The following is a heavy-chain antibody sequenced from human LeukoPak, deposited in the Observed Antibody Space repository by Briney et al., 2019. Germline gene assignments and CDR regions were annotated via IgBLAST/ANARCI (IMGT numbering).Heavy chain of an antibody. CDR1: GFTFSSYA. Sequence: GGSLRLSCAASGFTFSSYAMHWVRQAPGKGLEWVAVISYDGSNKYYADSVKGRFTISRDNSKNTLYLQMNSLRAEDTAVYYCARSTGALGFDYWGQGTLVTVSS. V-gene: IGHV3-30-3*01. CDR3: ARSTGALGFDY. J-gene: IGHJ4*02. D-gene: IGHD1-1*01. CDR2: ISYDGSNK.